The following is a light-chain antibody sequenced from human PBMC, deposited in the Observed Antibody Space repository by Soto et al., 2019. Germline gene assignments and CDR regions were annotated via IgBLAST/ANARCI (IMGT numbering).Light chain of an antibody. Sequence: DIVLTQSPDSLAVSLGERATINCKSSQSILYSSKNKNNLAWYQQKPGQRPKLLIYWASTRESGVPDRFSGSGSGTDFTLTISSLQAEDAAVYYCLQYYTTPEAFGQGTKVEIK. CDR3: LQYYTTPEA. CDR1: QSILYSSKNKNN. CDR2: WAS. V-gene: IGKV4-1*01. J-gene: IGKJ1*01.